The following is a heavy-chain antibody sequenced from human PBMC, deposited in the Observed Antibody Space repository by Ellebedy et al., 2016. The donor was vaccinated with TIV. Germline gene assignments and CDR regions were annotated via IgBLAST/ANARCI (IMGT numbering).Heavy chain of an antibody. J-gene: IGHJ4*02. CDR3: TRHEGASFGS. V-gene: IGHV4-59*08. CDR1: NASVNSIY. D-gene: IGHD3-16*01. Sequence: GSLRLSXSVSNASVNSIYWSWIRQTPGKGLEWIGYVHNSGSTYYNVPFKSRVSISIDSSKKNVFLNLRSVTAADTAFYYCTRHEGASFGSWGQGTLVTVSS. CDR2: VHNSGST.